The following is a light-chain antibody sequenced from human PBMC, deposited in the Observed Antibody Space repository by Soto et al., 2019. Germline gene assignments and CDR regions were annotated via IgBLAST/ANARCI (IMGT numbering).Light chain of an antibody. J-gene: IGLJ2*01. Sequence: QSVLTQPPSASASLGASVTLTCTLSSDYSDYKVDWYQQRPGKAPRFVMRVGTGGIVGSKGVGIPDRFSVSGSGLNRSLTIENIQEEDESDFHCGADHDSGSNIVFGGGTKVTVL. V-gene: IGLV9-49*02. CDR3: GADHDSGSNIV. CDR2: VGTGGIVG. CDR1: SDYSDYK.